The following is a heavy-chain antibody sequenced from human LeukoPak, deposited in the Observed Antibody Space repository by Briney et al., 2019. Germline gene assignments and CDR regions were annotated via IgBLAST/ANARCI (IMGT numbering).Heavy chain of an antibody. D-gene: IGHD1-1*01. Sequence: SETLSLTCTVSGGSVSSSDYYWSWIRQPPGKGLEWIGSINYSGNTYYNPSLKNRVTISVDTSKNQFSLKLSSVTAADTAVYYCARSLSTTGLRWGQGTLVTVSS. CDR2: INYSGNT. CDR3: ARSLSTTGLR. J-gene: IGHJ4*02. CDR1: GGSVSSSDYY. V-gene: IGHV4-39*01.